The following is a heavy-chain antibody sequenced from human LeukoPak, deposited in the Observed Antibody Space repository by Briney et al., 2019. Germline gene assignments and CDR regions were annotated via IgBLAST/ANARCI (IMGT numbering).Heavy chain of an antibody. CDR3: ARVPQQTMAPDY. D-gene: IGHD3-10*01. CDR2: IYSGEST. Sequence: PGGSLRLSCAASVFTLSSNYMGWVRQAPGKGLDWVSVIYSGESTYYADSVRGRFTISRDNSKNTLYLQMNSLRAEDTAVYYCARVPQQTMAPDYWGQGTLVTVSS. V-gene: IGHV3-53*01. CDR1: VFTLSSNY. J-gene: IGHJ4*02.